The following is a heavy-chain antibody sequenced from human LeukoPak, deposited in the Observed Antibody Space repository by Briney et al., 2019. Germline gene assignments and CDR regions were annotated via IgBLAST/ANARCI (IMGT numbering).Heavy chain of an antibody. CDR1: GGSISSGDYY. Sequence: SETLSLTCTVSGGSISSGDYYWSWIRQPPGKGLEWIGYIYYSGSTYYNPSLKSRVTISVDMSKNQFSLKLSSVTAADTAVYYCARTRRDYFDYWGQGTLVTVSS. V-gene: IGHV4-30-4*08. J-gene: IGHJ4*02. CDR3: ARTRRDYFDY. CDR2: IYYSGST.